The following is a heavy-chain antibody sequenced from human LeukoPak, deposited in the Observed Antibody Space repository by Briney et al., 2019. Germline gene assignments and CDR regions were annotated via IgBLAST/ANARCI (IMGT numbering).Heavy chain of an antibody. J-gene: IGHJ4*02. D-gene: IGHD3-10*01. V-gene: IGHV3-48*02. Sequence: GGSLRPSCEASGFTFSSYSMNWVRQAPGRGLEWVSHIRSSGSVIYYADSVKGRFTISRDNAKNSLFLQMNSLRDEDTAVYYCARDGGHWGQGTLVTVSS. CDR3: ARDGGH. CDR2: IRSSGSVI. CDR1: GFTFSSYS.